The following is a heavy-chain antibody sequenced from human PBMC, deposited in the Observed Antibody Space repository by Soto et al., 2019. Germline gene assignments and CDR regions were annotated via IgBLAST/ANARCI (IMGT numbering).Heavy chain of an antibody. CDR3: ARDLRGHYGX. CDR2: ISYDGSNK. V-gene: IGHV3-30*03. D-gene: IGHD4-17*01. Sequence: PWGSLRLSFAASGFTFSSYGMHWVRQAPGKGLEWVAVISYDGSNKYYADSVKGRFTISRDNSKNTLYLQMNSLRAEDTAVYYCARDLRGHYGXWGQGTMVTVS. CDR1: GFTFSSYG. J-gene: IGHJ3*01.